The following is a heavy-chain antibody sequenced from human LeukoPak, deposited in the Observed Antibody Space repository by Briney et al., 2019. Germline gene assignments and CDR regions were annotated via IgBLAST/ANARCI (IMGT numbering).Heavy chain of an antibody. CDR2: MNPNSGNT. J-gene: IGHJ3*02. CDR3: ARNGGIQLAFDI. CDR1: GYTFTSYD. D-gene: IGHD5-18*01. Sequence: ASVNVSCKASGYTFTSYDINWVRQTTGQGLEWMGWMNPNSGNTGYAQKFQGRVTITADESTSTAYMELSSLRSEDTAVYYCARNGGIQLAFDIWGQGTMVTVSS. V-gene: IGHV1-8*01.